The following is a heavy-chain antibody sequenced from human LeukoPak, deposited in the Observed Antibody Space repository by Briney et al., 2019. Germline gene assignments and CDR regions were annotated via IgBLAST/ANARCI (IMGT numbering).Heavy chain of an antibody. CDR1: GGTFSSYA. D-gene: IGHD4-23*01. V-gene: IGHV1-69*05. CDR3: PRDRGAGVIGAFDI. CDR2: IIPIFGTA. Sequence: GASVKVSCKASGGTFSSYAISWVRQAPGQGLEWMGRIIPIFGTANYAQKFQGRVTITTDESTSTAYIELSGLRYDEPAVYYCPRDRGAGVIGAFDIWGQGTMVTVSS. J-gene: IGHJ3*02.